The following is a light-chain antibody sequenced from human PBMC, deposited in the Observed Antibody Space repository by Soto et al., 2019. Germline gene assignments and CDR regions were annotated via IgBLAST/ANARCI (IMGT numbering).Light chain of an antibody. V-gene: IGLV2-14*01. CDR3: FSYTSSGTYV. J-gene: IGLJ1*01. CDR2: EVS. Sequence: QSVLTQPASVSGSPGQSITISCPGTSRDVGNYKYVSWYQQHPGKAPKLMIYEVSNRPSGVSNRFSGSKSGNTASLTISGLQAEDETDYYCFSYTSSGTYVFGNGTKVTVL. CDR1: SRDVGNYKY.